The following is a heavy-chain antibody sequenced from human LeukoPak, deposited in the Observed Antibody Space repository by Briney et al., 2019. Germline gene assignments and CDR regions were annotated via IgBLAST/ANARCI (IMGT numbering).Heavy chain of an antibody. CDR3: AREIGEWSRDAFDI. CDR2: IIPILGIA. CDR1: GGTFSSYA. Sequence: SAKVSCKASGGTFSSYAISWVRQAPGQGLEWMGRIIPILGIANYAQKFQGRVTITADKSTSTAYMELSSLRSEDTAVYYCAREIGEWSRDAFDIWGQGTMVTVSS. V-gene: IGHV1-69*04. D-gene: IGHD3-10*01. J-gene: IGHJ3*02.